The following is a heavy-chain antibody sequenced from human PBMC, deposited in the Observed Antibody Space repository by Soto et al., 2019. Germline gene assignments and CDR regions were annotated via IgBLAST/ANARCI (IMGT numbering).Heavy chain of an antibody. CDR3: TRSDMEDGRGYANH. CDR2: IHYSGAT. D-gene: IGHD3-22*01. CDR1: GASITKSF. Sequence: QVQLKESGPGLVKPSETLSLTCSVSGASITKSFWSWIRQSPQKGLAWIAYIHYSGATDYPPSFKSRSTISLDAARAQFSLKLRCVTAADPADYSCTRSDMEDGRGYANHRGQGTLVTVS. V-gene: IGHV4-59*01. J-gene: IGHJ4*02.